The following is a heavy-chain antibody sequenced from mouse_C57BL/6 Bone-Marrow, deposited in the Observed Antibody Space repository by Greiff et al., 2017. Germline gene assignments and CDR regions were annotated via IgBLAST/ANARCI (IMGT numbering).Heavy chain of an antibody. V-gene: IGHV6-3*01. D-gene: IGHD1-1*01. CDR3: TGDDGSSYRYFDY. J-gene: IGHJ2*01. Sequence: EVKLMESGGGLVQPGGSMKLSCVASGFTFSNYWMNWVRQSPEKGLEWVAQIRLKSDNYATHYAESLKGRFTISRDDSKSSVYLQMNNLRAEDTGIYYCTGDDGSSYRYFDYWGQGTTLTVSS. CDR2: IRLKSDNYAT. CDR1: GFTFSNYW.